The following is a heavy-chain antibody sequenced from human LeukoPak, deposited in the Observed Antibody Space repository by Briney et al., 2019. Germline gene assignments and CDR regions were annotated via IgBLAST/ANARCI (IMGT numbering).Heavy chain of an antibody. V-gene: IGHV1-69*06. CDR2: IIPIFGTA. Sequence: SVKVSCKASGGTFSSYAISWVRQAPGQGLEWMGGIIPIFGTANYAQKFQGRVTITADKSTSTAYMELSSLRSEDTAVYYCARAGSGWYGEGDYFDYWGQGTLVTVSS. D-gene: IGHD6-19*01. J-gene: IGHJ4*02. CDR1: GGTFSSYA. CDR3: ARAGSGWYGEGDYFDY.